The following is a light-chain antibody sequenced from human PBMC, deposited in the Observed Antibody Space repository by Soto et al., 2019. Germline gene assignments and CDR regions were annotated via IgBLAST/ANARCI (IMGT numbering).Light chain of an antibody. J-gene: IGKJ3*01. CDR3: QQYHTLFT. Sequence: DIQMTQAPSSLSASVGDRVTITCQASQDISYYLNWYQLRPGKAPKLLIYDASKFETGVPSRFSGSGSGTNFTFTISSLQPEDIATYFCQQYHTLFTFGPGTRVDLK. CDR2: DAS. V-gene: IGKV1-33*01. CDR1: QDISYY.